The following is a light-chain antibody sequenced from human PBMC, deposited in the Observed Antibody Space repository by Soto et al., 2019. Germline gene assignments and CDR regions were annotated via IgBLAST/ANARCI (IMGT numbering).Light chain of an antibody. V-gene: IGKV3-15*01. CDR2: AAS. Sequence: EIVMTQSPGTLSVSLGERVTLSCRASQSVSRNLAWYQQRPGQVPRLLFYAASTRATDVPGTFSGSGSGTEFTLTISSLQSEDLAVYYCQQFEKWPFTFGQGTKLEIK. CDR1: QSVSRN. CDR3: QQFEKWPFT. J-gene: IGKJ2*01.